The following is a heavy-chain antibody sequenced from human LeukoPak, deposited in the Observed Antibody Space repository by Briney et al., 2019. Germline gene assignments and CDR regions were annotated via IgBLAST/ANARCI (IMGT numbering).Heavy chain of an antibody. J-gene: IGHJ4*02. D-gene: IGHD6-13*01. CDR2: INPNSGGT. V-gene: IGHV1-2*02. CDR1: GYTFTGYY. Sequence: GASVKVSCKASGYTFTGYYMHWVRQAPGQGLEWMGWINPNSGGTNYAQKFQGRVTITADESTSTAYMELSNLRSEDTAVYYCARVLLPRVSSSWTPPDYWGQGTLVTVSS. CDR3: ARVLLPRVSSSWTPPDY.